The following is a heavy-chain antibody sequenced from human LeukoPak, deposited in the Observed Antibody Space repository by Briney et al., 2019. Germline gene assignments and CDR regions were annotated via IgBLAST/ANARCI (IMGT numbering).Heavy chain of an antibody. V-gene: IGHV4-61*02. J-gene: IGHJ5*02. CDR3: AREDCSSTSCYTGKKYNWFDP. CDR2: IYTSGST. Sequence: SETLSLTCTVSGGSISSGSYYWSWIRQPAGKGLEWIGRIYTSGSTNSNPSLKSRVTISVDTSKNQFSLKLSSVTAADTAVYYCAREDCSSTSCYTGKKYNWFDPWGQGTLVTVSS. D-gene: IGHD2-2*02. CDR1: GGSISSGSYY.